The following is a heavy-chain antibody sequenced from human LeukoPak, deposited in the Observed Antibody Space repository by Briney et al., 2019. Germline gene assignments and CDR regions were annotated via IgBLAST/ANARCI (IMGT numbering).Heavy chain of an antibody. Sequence: PGGSLRLSCAASGFTFSSYWMHWVRQAPGKGLVWVSRINTDGSSTSYADSVKGRFTISRDNAKNTLYLQMNSLRAEDTAVYYCARVRYYGSGKAFDIWGQGTMVTVSS. V-gene: IGHV3-74*01. J-gene: IGHJ3*02. CDR1: GFTFSSYW. D-gene: IGHD3-10*01. CDR2: INTDGSST. CDR3: ARVRYYGSGKAFDI.